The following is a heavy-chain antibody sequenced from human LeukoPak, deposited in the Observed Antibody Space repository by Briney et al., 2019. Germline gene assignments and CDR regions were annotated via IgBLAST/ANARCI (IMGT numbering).Heavy chain of an antibody. Sequence: GSLRLSCAASGFTFSNAWMSWVRQAPGKGLEWIGEINHSGSTNYNPSLKSRVTISVDTSKNQFSLKLSSVTAADTAVYYCAREGYYYDSSGYSPPIQWYFDYWGQGTLVTVSS. CDR3: AREGYYYDSSGYSPPIQWYFDY. J-gene: IGHJ4*02. D-gene: IGHD3-22*01. V-gene: IGHV4-34*01. CDR2: INHSGST. CDR1: GFTFSNAW.